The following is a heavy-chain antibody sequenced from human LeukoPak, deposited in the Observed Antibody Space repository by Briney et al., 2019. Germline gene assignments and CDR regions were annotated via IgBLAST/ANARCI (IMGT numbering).Heavy chain of an antibody. CDR3: ARGPYSYDSSGAFDI. V-gene: IGHV4-61*02. D-gene: IGHD3-22*01. CDR1: GVSISSGDYY. CDR2: ISSSGST. Sequence: SETLSLTCTVSGVSISSGDYYWSWVRQPAGKGLEWIGRISSSGSTNYNPSLKSRVTISVDTSKNQFSLKLSSVTAADTAVYFCARGPYSYDSSGAFDIWGQGTMVTVSS. J-gene: IGHJ3*02.